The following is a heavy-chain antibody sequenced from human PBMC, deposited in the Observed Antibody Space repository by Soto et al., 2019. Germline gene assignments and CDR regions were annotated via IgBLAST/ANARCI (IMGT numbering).Heavy chain of an antibody. J-gene: IGHJ4*02. Sequence: LRLSCAASGFTFSSYAMHWVRQAPGKGLEWVAVISYDGSNKYYADSVKGRFTISRDNSKNTLYLQMNSLRAEDTAVYDCARGAYGSGSYLDYWGQGTLVTVSS. CDR1: GFTFSSYA. V-gene: IGHV3-30-3*01. CDR3: ARGAYGSGSYLDY. CDR2: ISYDGSNK. D-gene: IGHD3-10*01.